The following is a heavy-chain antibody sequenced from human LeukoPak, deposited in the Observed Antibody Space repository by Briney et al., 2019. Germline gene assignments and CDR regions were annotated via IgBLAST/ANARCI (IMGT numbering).Heavy chain of an antibody. J-gene: IGHJ4*02. V-gene: IGHV4-34*01. CDR3: ARGGVRQPTDY. D-gene: IGHD1-1*01. CDR2: INHSGST. CDR1: GGSFSGYY. Sequence: PSETLSLTCAVYGGSFSGYYWSWIRQPPGKGLEWIGEINHSGSTNYNPSLKSRVTISVDTSKNQFSLKLSSVTAADTAVYYCARGGVRQPTDYWGQGTLVTVSS.